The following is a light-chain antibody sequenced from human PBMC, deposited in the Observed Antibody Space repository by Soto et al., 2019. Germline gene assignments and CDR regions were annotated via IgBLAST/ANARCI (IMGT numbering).Light chain of an antibody. Sequence: QSVLTQSPSVYAAPGQKVTISCSGSSSNIGNNYVSWYQQVPGTAPKLLIYDNNKRPSVIPDRFSGSKSGTSGTLDITGLQTGDEADYYCATWDGSLPGEVFGGGTKLTVL. V-gene: IGLV1-51*01. CDR2: DNN. CDR1: SSNIGNNY. J-gene: IGLJ2*01. CDR3: ATWDGSLPGEV.